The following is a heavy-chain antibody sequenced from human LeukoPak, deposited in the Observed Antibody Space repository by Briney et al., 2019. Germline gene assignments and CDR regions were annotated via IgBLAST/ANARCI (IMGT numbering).Heavy chain of an antibody. CDR1: GGSISSYY. CDR2: IYTSGST. Sequence: SETLSLTCTVSGGSISSYYWSWIQQPPGKGLEWIGYIYTSGSTNYNPSLKSRVTISVDTSKNQFSPKLSSVTAADTAVYYCARLQNYYYYMDVWGKGTTVTVSS. CDR3: ARLQNYYYYMDV. J-gene: IGHJ6*03. V-gene: IGHV4-4*09.